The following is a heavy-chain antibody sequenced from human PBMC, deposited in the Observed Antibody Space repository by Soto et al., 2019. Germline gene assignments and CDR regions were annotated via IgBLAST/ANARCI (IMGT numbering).Heavy chain of an antibody. Sequence: QVQLVQSGAEVKKPGASVKVSCKASGYTFTSYDINWVRQATGQGLEWMGWMNPNSGNTGYAQKFQGRTPMTRNTSISTAYMGLSSLGSEDTAVYYCAREHGSSCRFDYWGQGTLVTVSS. CDR1: GYTFTSYD. D-gene: IGHD6-13*01. V-gene: IGHV1-8*01. J-gene: IGHJ4*02. CDR2: MNPNSGNT. CDR3: AREHGSSCRFDY.